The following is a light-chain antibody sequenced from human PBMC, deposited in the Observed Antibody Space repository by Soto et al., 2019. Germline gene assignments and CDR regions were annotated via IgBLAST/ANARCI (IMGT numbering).Light chain of an antibody. J-gene: IGLJ3*02. CDR3: ATWDDSLIWV. CDR1: RSNIGSNT. Sequence: QSAVTQPPSVSGTPGQTVTISCSGSRSNIGSNTVNWYQQFPETAPKLLIYSDNQRPSGVPDRFSASKSGTSASLAISGLQSEDTATYYCATWDDSLIWVFGGGTQLTVL. V-gene: IGLV1-44*01. CDR2: SDN.